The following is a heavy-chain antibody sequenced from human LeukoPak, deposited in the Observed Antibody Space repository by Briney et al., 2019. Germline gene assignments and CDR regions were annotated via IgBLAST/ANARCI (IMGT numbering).Heavy chain of an antibody. V-gene: IGHV3-21*01. Sequence: GGSLRLSCAASGFTFSSYSMNWVRQAPGKGLEWVSSISSSSSYIYYADSVKGRFTISRDNAKNSLYLQMNSLRAEDTAVYYCARAAYYDILTGHRHLDDAFDIWGQGTMVTVSS. J-gene: IGHJ3*02. D-gene: IGHD3-9*01. CDR1: GFTFSSYS. CDR3: ARAAYYDILTGHRHLDDAFDI. CDR2: ISSSSSYI.